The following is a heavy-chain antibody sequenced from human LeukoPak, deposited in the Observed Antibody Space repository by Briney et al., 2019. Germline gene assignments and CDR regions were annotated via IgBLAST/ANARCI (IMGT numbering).Heavy chain of an antibody. CDR3: VIGHYDASD. V-gene: IGHV3-7*01. CDR1: GFTLSCCG. Sequence: GGSLRLSCAASGFTLSCCGMHWVRQAPGKGLEWVANVKQDGSEEYYVDSVKGRFTISRDNAKNSLYLQMNSLIAEDTAVYYCVIGHYDASDWGQGTLVTVSS. D-gene: IGHD3-3*01. J-gene: IGHJ4*02. CDR2: VKQDGSEE.